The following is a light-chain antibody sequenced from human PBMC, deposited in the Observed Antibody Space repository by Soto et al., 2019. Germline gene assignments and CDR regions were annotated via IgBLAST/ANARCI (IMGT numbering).Light chain of an antibody. Sequence: ENVLTQSPGTLSLSPGERATLSCRASQSVSGNNLAWYQQKPGQAPRLLIYGPSSRATGITDRFSGSGSGTDFTLTISRLEPEDFAVYYCQQYGSSPPITFGPGTKVEIK. CDR1: QSVSGNN. CDR3: QQYGSSPPIT. V-gene: IGKV3-20*01. J-gene: IGKJ3*01. CDR2: GPS.